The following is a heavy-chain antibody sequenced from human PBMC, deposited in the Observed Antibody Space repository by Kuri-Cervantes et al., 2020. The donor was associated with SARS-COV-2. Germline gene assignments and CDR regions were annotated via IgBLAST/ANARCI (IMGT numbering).Heavy chain of an antibody. CDR2: ISGNGGST. Sequence: GGSLRLSCSASGFTFSSYAMHWVRQAPGKGLEYVSAISGNGGSTYYADSVKGRFTISRDNSKNTLYLQMNSLSAEDTAVYYCAREARDYYDTSGYLDYWGQGFLVTVSS. V-gene: IGHV3-64*04. J-gene: IGHJ4*02. CDR3: AREARDYYDTSGYLDY. CDR1: GFTFSSYA. D-gene: IGHD3-22*01.